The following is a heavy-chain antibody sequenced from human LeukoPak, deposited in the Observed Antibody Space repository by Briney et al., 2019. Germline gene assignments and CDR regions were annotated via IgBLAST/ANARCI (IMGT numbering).Heavy chain of an antibody. J-gene: IGHJ5*02. V-gene: IGHV5-51*01. CDR2: IYPGDSDT. D-gene: IGHD3-10*01. CDR1: GYNFNHHW. CDR3: ARGSGNSSWLDP. Sequence: GESLKISCRGSGYNFNHHWIGWVRQFPGKGLEWMGLIYPGDSDTKYNPSFEGHVTMSVDRSISAAFLQWSSLKALDTAMYYCARGSGNSSWLDPWGQGTLVTVSS.